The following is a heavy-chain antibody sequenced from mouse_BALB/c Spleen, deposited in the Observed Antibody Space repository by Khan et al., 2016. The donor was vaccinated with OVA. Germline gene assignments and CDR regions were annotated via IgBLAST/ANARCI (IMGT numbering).Heavy chain of an antibody. J-gene: IGHJ3*01. Sequence: QVQLKQSGAELAKPGASVKMSCKASGYTFPTYWMHWIKQRPGQGLEWIVYIDPNTDYTEYNQKFKDKATLTTDKSSRKTYMKESSQKYEDSEVYYCERRGQDGIRDYWGKGTLGKVSA. V-gene: IGHV1-7*01. CDR3: ERRGQDGIRDY. D-gene: IGHD2-1*01. CDR1: GYTFPTYW. CDR2: IDPNTDYT.